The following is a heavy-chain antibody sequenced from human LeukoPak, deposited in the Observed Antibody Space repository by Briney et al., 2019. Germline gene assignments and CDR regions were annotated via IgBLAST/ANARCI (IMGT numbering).Heavy chain of an antibody. CDR1: GFTVSSNY. CDR2: IYSGGST. V-gene: IGHV3-53*01. CDR3: AREGAAAGTDEDYDAFDI. D-gene: IGHD6-13*01. J-gene: IGHJ3*02. Sequence: GGSLRLSCAASGFTVSSNYMSWVRQAPGKGLEWVSVIYSGGSTYYADSVKGRFTISRDNSKNTLYLQMNSLRAEDTAVYYCAREGAAAGTDEDYDAFDIWGQGTMVTVSS.